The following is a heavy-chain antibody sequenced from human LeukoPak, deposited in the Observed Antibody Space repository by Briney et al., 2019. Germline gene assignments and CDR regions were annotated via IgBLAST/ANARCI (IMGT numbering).Heavy chain of an antibody. Sequence: ASVKVSCKASGYTFTSYAMHWVRQAPGQRLEWMGWINAGNGNTKYSQKFQGRVTITRDTSASTAYMELSSLRSEDTAVYYCTRDPAGDYDFWSGLDYWGQGTLVTVSS. V-gene: IGHV1-3*01. CDR2: INAGNGNT. J-gene: IGHJ4*02. CDR3: TRDPAGDYDFWSGLDY. CDR1: GYTFTSYA. D-gene: IGHD3-3*01.